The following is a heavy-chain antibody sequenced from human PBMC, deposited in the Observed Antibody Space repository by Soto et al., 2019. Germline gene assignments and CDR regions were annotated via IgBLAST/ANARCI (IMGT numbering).Heavy chain of an antibody. CDR1: GGSFSGYY. V-gene: IGHV4-34*01. CDR3: ARNGSYYDFWSGYYFGGGMDV. Sequence: SETLSLTCAVYGGSFSGYYWSWIRQPPGKGLEWIGEINHSGSTNYNPSLKSRVTISVDTSKNQFSLKLSSVTAADTAVYYCARNGSYYDFWSGYYFGGGMDVWGRGTTVTVSS. D-gene: IGHD3-3*01. J-gene: IGHJ6*02. CDR2: INHSGST.